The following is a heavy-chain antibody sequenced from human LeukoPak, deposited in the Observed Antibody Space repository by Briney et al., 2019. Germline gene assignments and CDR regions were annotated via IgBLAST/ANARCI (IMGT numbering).Heavy chain of an antibody. D-gene: IGHD1-20*01. CDR2: IWYDGTNK. J-gene: IGHJ6*03. CDR1: GFTFNNFA. Sequence: GGSLRLSCAASGFTFNNFAMQWVRQAPGKGLEWVALIWYDGTNKYYADSVKGRFTISRDNSKNTPFLQMNTLRAEDTALYYCAKSPVTGADFYYYMDVWGKGTTVTVSS. CDR3: AKSPVTGADFYYYMDV. V-gene: IGHV3-33*06.